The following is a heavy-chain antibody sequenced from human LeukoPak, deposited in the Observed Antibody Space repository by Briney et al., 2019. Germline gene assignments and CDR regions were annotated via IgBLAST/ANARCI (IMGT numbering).Heavy chain of an antibody. D-gene: IGHD3-10*01. Sequence: GGSLRLSCAASGFTFSNYWMAWVRQAPGKGLEWVANIKQDGSEIYYVDSVKGRFTISRDNGKNSLYLQMNSLRAEDTAVYYCARDTFYYGSGSYRFDYWGQGTLATVSS. CDR1: GFTFSNYW. J-gene: IGHJ4*02. CDR3: ARDTFYYGSGSYRFDY. V-gene: IGHV3-7*05. CDR2: IKQDGSEI.